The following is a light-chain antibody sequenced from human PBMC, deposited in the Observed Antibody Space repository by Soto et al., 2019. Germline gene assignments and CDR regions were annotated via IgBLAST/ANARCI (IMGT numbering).Light chain of an antibody. Sequence: EIVLTQSPGTLSLSPGERATLSCRASQSVGRDYLAWFQQKPGQAPRPLIYDASSRATCIPDRFSGSGSGKDFTLTISRLEPEDFAVYYCQQYAASPITFGQGTRLEIK. CDR3: QQYAASPIT. CDR1: QSVGRDY. V-gene: IGKV3-20*01. CDR2: DAS. J-gene: IGKJ5*01.